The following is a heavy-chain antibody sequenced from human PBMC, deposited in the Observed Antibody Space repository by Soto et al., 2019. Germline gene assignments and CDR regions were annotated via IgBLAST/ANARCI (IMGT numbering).Heavy chain of an antibody. CDR1: GVGLSTYA. CDR3: ALPSCGGDCYSPFDY. CDR2: ISGNSGKT. Sequence: EVQLLESGGGFVQPGGSLRHSCTASGVGLSTYAISWVRQAPGKGLEWVSVISGNSGKTDYADSVKGRFSISRDKSENTVYLQMNRLRAEDTAVYYCALPSCGGDCYSPFDYWGQGILVTVSS. J-gene: IGHJ4*02. V-gene: IGHV3-23*01. D-gene: IGHD2-21*02.